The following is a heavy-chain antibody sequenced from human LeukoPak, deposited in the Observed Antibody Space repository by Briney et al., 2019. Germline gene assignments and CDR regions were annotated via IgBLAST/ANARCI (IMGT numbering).Heavy chain of an antibody. V-gene: IGHV3-21*01. Sequence: GGSLRLTCAASGFTFSSYSMNWVRQAPGKGLEWVSSISSSSSCIYYADSVKGRFTISRDNAKNSLCLQMNSLRAEDTAVYYCARDQVVTAHYYYYGMDVWGQGTTVTVSS. J-gene: IGHJ6*02. CDR3: ARDQVVTAHYYYYGMDV. CDR2: ISSSSSCI. D-gene: IGHD2-21*02. CDR1: GFTFSSYS.